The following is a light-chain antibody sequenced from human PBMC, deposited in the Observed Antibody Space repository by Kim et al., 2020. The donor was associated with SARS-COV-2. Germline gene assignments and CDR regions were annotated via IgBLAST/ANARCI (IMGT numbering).Light chain of an antibody. J-gene: IGKJ4*01. V-gene: IGKV3-11*01. CDR3: QQRHSWPLT. CDR2: DAA. CDR1: QRVSRY. Sequence: LSPGERATLSCRASQRVSRYLAWYQQKPGQAPRLLIYDAANRATGIPARFSAGGSRTDFTLTISSLESEDFAVYYCQQRHSWPLTFGGGTKVDIK.